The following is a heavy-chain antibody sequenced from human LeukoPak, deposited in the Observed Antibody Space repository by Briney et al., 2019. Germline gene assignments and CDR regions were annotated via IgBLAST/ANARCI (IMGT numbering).Heavy chain of an antibody. V-gene: IGHV3-23*01. Sequence: GGSLRLSCAASGFTFSSYAMSWVRQTPGKGLEWVSTISGSGGSTYYADSVKGRFTISRDNSKNTLYLQMNSLRAEDTAVYYCAKGGIMQSSSPGLQYFDLWGRGTLVSVSS. J-gene: IGHJ2*01. CDR3: AKGGIMQSSSPGLQYFDL. CDR2: ISGSGGST. D-gene: IGHD6-6*01. CDR1: GFTFSSYA.